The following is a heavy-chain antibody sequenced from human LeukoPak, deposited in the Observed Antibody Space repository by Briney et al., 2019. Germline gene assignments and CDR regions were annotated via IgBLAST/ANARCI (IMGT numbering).Heavy chain of an antibody. CDR3: ARADYYGSGSYYSWFDP. Sequence: SVKVSFKASGYTFTTYAISWVRQAPGQGLEWMGGIIPIFGTANYAQKFQGRVTITADESTSTAYMELSSLRSEDTAVYYCARADYYGSGSYYSWFDPWGQGTLVTVSS. CDR2: IIPIFGTA. V-gene: IGHV1-69*13. CDR1: GYTFTTYA. D-gene: IGHD3-10*01. J-gene: IGHJ5*02.